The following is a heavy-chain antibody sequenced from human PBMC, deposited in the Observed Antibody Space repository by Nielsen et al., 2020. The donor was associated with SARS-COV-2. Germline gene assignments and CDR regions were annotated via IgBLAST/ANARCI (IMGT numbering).Heavy chain of an antibody. CDR2: ISSSGSTI. CDR3: AREAMGYDY. CDR1: GFTFSSYE. Sequence: GVLRLSCAASGFTFSSYEMNWVRQAPGKGLEWVSYISSSGSTIYYADSVKGRFTISRDNAKNSLYLQMNSLRAEDTAVYYCAREAMGYDYWGQGTLVTVSS. D-gene: IGHD5-12*01. J-gene: IGHJ4*02. V-gene: IGHV3-48*03.